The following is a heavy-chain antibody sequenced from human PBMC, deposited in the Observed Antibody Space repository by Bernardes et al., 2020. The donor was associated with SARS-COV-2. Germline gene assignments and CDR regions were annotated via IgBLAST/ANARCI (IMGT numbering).Heavy chain of an antibody. J-gene: IGHJ4*02. CDR2: IKGDGRQR. CDR3: ARIDEETGRDY. Sequence: AESLSLSCAASGFTFSTSWMSWVRQAPGPGLEWVANIKGDGRQRSSVDSVRGRFTVSRDNAKNLLYLQMNSLRAEDTAFYYCARIDEETGRDYWGQGTLVTVSS. CDR1: GFTFSTSW. D-gene: IGHD1-26*01. V-gene: IGHV3-7*01.